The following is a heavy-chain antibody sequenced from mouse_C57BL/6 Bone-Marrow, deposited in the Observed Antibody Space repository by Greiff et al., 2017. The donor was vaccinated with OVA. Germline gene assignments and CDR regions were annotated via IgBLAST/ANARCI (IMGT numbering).Heavy chain of an antibody. CDR3: ARRGLRYYAMDY. CDR2: ISSGGSYT. CDR1: GFTFSSYG. Sequence: EVQVVESGGDLVKPGGSLKLSCAASGFTFSSYGMSWVRQTPDKRLEWVATISSGGSYTYYPDSVKGRFTISRDNAKNTLYLQMSSLKSEDTAMYYCARRGLRYYAMDYWGQGTSVTVSS. J-gene: IGHJ4*01. D-gene: IGHD2-4*01. V-gene: IGHV5-6*01.